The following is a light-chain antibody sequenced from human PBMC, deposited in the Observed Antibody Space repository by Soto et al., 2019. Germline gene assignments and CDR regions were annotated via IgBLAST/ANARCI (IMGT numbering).Light chain of an antibody. CDR1: SSDVGGYNY. J-gene: IGLJ1*01. Sequence: QSALTQPASVSGSPGQSITNSCTGTSSDVGGYNYVSWYQQHPGKAPKLMIYEVSNRPSGVSNRFSGSKSGNTASLTISGLQAEDEADYFCNSYGRTSTRYVFGTGTKVTVL. CDR3: NSYGRTSTRYV. V-gene: IGLV2-14*01. CDR2: EVS.